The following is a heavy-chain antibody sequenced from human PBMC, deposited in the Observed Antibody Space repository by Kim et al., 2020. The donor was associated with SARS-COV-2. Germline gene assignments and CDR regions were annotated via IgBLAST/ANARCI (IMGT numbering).Heavy chain of an antibody. V-gene: IGHV4-39*01. CDR3: ARSNHYYDSSGWVYYFDY. D-gene: IGHD3-22*01. Sequence: SETLSLTCTVSGGSISSSNYYWGWIRQPTGKGLEWIGSIYYSGNTYYNPSLKSRVTISVDTSKNQFSLKLSSVTAADTAFYYCARSNHYYDSSGWVYYFDYWGQGTLVTVSS. J-gene: IGHJ4*02. CDR1: GGSISSSNYY. CDR2: IYYSGNT.